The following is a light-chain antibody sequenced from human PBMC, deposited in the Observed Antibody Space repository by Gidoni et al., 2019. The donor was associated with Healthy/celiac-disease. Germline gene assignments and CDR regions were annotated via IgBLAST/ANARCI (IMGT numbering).Light chain of an antibody. J-gene: IGKJ4*01. CDR1: QSVIIY. CDR2: DAS. Sequence: EIVLTPSPATLSLSPGERSTLSCRAIQSVIIYLALYQQKPGKAPRLLIYDASNRATGILAMFSGSGSGTAFTLTISRLEPEDFAVYYCQLRSNCPLLTFGGGTKVEIK. CDR3: QLRSNCPLLT. V-gene: IGKV3-11*01.